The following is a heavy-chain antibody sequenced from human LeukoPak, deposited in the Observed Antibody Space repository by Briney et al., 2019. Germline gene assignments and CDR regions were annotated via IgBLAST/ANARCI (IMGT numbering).Heavy chain of an antibody. D-gene: IGHD4-17*01. CDR3: ARGDTVTTWFVNYYGMDV. CDR2: ISSSGSTI. CDR1: GFTFSSYS. J-gene: IGHJ6*02. Sequence: GGSLRLSCAASGFTFSSYSMNWVRQAPGKGLEWVSYISSSGSTIYYADSVKGRFTISRDNAKNSLYLQMNSLRAEDTAVYYCARGDTVTTWFVNYYGMDVWGQGTTVTVSS. V-gene: IGHV3-48*04.